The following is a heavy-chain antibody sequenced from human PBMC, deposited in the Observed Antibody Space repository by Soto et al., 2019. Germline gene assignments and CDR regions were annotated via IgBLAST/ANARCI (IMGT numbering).Heavy chain of an antibody. CDR3: ARDLNWNDVYVGASSGY. D-gene: IGHD1-1*01. CDR2: ISAYNGNT. Sequence: ASVKVSCKASGYTFTSYGISWVRQAPGQGLEWMGWISAYNGNTNYAQKLQGRVTMTTDTSTSTAYMELRSLRSDDTAVYYCARDLNWNDVYVGASSGYWGQGTLVTVSS. J-gene: IGHJ4*02. CDR1: GYTFTSYG. V-gene: IGHV1-18*01.